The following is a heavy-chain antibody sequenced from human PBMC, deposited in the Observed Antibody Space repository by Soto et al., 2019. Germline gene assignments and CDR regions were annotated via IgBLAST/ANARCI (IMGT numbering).Heavy chain of an antibody. J-gene: IGHJ4*02. CDR2: ISGRGGST. CDR1: GFTFSSYA. Sequence: EVQLLESGGGLVQPGGSLRLSCAASGFTFSSYAMSWVRQAPGKGLEWVSAISGRGGSTYYADSVKGRFTISRDNSKNTLYLQMNSLRAEDTAVYYCAKDEIIAVAGTCDYWGQGTLVTVSS. V-gene: IGHV3-23*01. CDR3: AKDEIIAVAGTCDY. D-gene: IGHD6-19*01.